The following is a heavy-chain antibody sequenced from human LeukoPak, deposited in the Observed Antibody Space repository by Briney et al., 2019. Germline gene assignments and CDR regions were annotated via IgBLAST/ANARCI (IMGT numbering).Heavy chain of an antibody. V-gene: IGHV3-23*01. Sequence: PGGSLRLSCAASGFTFSSYAMGWVRQAPGKGLELVSAISSSGVGTYYADSVKGRFTISRDNSKKTLYLQMNSLRAEDTAVYYCAKDLYYDILTGYASHWGQGTLVTVSS. CDR2: ISSSGVGT. CDR3: AKDLYYDILTGYASH. J-gene: IGHJ4*02. D-gene: IGHD3-9*01. CDR1: GFTFSSYA.